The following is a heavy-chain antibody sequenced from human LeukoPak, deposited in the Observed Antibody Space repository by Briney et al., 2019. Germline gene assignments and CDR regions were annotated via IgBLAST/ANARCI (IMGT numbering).Heavy chain of an antibody. CDR2: IYHSGST. Sequence: SQTLSLTCAVSGGSISSGGYSWSWIRQPPGKGLEWLGYIYHSGSTYYNPSLKSRVTISVDRSKNQFSLKLSSVTAADTAVYYCARADGDYVFFDYWGQGTLVTVSS. D-gene: IGHD4-17*01. J-gene: IGHJ4*02. CDR1: GGSISSGGYS. V-gene: IGHV4-30-2*01. CDR3: ARADGDYVFFDY.